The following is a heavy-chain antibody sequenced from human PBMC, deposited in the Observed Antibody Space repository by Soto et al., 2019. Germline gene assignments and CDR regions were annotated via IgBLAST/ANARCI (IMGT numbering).Heavy chain of an antibody. V-gene: IGHV4-39*01. CDR2: FHYSEST. Sequence: QLQLQESGPGLVKPSVTLSLTCTVSGGSISSGPYSWGWIRQPPGEGLEWIGTFHYSESTYYNPSLESRITISVDTSKNQFSLKVNSVTVADTAVYYCARLGGYCSSTSCYGYYGMDVWGQGTTVTVSS. CDR1: GGSISSGPYS. CDR3: ARLGGYCSSTSCYGYYGMDV. D-gene: IGHD2-2*01. J-gene: IGHJ6*02.